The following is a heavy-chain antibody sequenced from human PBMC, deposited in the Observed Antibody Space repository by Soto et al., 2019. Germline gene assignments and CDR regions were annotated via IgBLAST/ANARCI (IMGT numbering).Heavy chain of an antibody. CDR2: IYYSGST. CDR3: AREPKTYYYGSGSLVSAVYYYGMDV. Sequence: TSETLSLTCTVSGGSISSGGNYWSWIRQHPGKGLEWIGYIYYSGSTYYNPSLKSRVTISVDTSKNQSSLKLSSVTAADTAVYYCAREPKTYYYGSGSLVSAVYYYGMDVWGQGTTVTVSS. CDR1: GGSISSGGNY. J-gene: IGHJ6*02. V-gene: IGHV4-31*03. D-gene: IGHD3-10*01.